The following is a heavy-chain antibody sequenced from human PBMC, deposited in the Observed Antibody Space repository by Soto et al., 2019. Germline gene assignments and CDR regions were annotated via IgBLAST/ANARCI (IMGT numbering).Heavy chain of an antibody. CDR3: ARETTSNCFDP. D-gene: IGHD4-17*01. CDR2: ISSSGSTI. J-gene: IGHJ5*02. Sequence: GGSLRLSCAASGFTFSSYAMDWVRQAPGKGLEWVSYISSSGSTIYYADSVKGRFTISRDNAKNSLYLQMNSLRAEDTAVYYCARETTSNCFDPWRQRTLVTVSS. CDR1: GFTFSSYA. V-gene: IGHV3-48*03.